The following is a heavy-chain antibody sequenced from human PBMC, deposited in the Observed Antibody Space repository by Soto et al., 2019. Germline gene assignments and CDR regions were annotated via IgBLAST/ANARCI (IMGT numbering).Heavy chain of an antibody. CDR3: AKEGCSGGSCYSIDYYYGMDV. CDR2: ISYDGSNK. D-gene: IGHD2-15*01. V-gene: IGHV3-30*18. Sequence: GGSLRLSCAASGFTLSSYGMHWVRQAPGKGLEWVAVISYDGSNKYYADSVKGRFTISRDNSKNTLYLQMNSLRAEDTAVYYCAKEGCSGGSCYSIDYYYGMDVWGQGTTVTVSS. CDR1: GFTLSSYG. J-gene: IGHJ6*02.